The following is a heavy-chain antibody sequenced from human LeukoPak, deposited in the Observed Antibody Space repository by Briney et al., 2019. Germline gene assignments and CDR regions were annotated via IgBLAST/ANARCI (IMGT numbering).Heavy chain of an antibody. CDR1: GFTFSSYA. CDR2: ISGSGGST. J-gene: IGHJ4*02. D-gene: IGHD3-9*01. Sequence: PGGSLRLSCAASGFTFSSYAMSWVRQAPGKGLEWVSAISGSGGSTYYADSVKGRFTISRDNSKNTLYLQMNSLRAEDTAVYYCAKGWGSDYDILTGYPFPFDYWGQGTLVTVSS. CDR3: AKGWGSDYDILTGYPFPFDY. V-gene: IGHV3-23*01.